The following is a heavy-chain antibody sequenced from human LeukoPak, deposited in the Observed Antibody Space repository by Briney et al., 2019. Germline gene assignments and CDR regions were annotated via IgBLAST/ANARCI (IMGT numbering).Heavy chain of an antibody. CDR1: GFTFSSYA. V-gene: IGHV3-23*01. CDR3: AKDRRYYYDSSGYYVPYGMDV. Sequence: GGSLRLSCAASGFTFSSYAMSWVRQAPGKGLEWVSAISGSGGSTYYTDSVKGRFTISRDNSKNTLYLQMNSLRAEDTAVYYCAKDRRYYYDSSGYYVPYGMDVWGQGTTVTVSS. J-gene: IGHJ6*02. CDR2: ISGSGGST. D-gene: IGHD3-22*01.